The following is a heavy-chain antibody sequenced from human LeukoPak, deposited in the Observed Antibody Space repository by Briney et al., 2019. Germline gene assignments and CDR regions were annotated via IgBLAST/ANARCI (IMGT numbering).Heavy chain of an antibody. J-gene: IGHJ4*02. CDR3: ARGGRVPPSYYYDSSGYHRRFDY. V-gene: IGHV3-7*01. D-gene: IGHD3-22*01. CDR2: IKQDGSEK. CDR1: GFTFGTYW. Sequence: GGSLRLSCAASGFTFGTYWMSWVRQAPGEGLERVANIKQDGSEKYYVDSMKGRFTISRDNAKNSLYLQMNSLRAEDTAVYYCARGGRVPPSYYYDSSGYHRRFDYWGQGTLVTVSS.